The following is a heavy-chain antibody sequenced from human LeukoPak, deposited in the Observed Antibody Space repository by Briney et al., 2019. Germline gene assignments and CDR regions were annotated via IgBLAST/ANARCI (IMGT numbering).Heavy chain of an antibody. V-gene: IGHV5-51*01. CDR1: GYSFTSYW. J-gene: IGHJ4*02. CDR3: ARQVLDTAMVIFDY. Sequence: GEALKISCKGSGYSFTSYWIGWVRQMPGKGLEWMGIIYSGDSDTRYSPSFQGQVTISADKSISTAYLQWSSLKASDTAMYYCARQVLDTAMVIFDYWGQGNLVTVSS. D-gene: IGHD5-18*01. CDR2: IYSGDSDT.